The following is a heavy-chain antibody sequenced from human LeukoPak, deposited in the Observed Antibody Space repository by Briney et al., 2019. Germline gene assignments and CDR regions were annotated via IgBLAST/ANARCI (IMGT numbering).Heavy chain of an antibody. J-gene: IGHJ4*02. CDR1: GFTFSSYS. D-gene: IGHD1-26*01. V-gene: IGHV3-21*04. CDR2: ISSSSSYI. CDR3: AKSSLRRGAFDY. Sequence: PGGSLRLSCAASGFTFSSYSMNWVRQAPGKGLEWVSSISSSSSYIYYADSVKGRFTISRDNAKNSLYLQMNSLRAEDMALYYWAKSSLRRGAFDYWGQGTLVTVSS.